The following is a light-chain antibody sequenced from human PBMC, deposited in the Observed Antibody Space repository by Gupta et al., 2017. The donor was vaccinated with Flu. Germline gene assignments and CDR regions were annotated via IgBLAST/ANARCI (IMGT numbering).Light chain of an antibody. V-gene: IGKV1-39*01. Sequence: DIQMTQSPSSLSASVGDRVTITCRASQSISTFLNWYQQKPGTAPKILIYGASSFLSGVPSRFSGGGSGTDFTLTISKVQPEDFATYYCQQTYSGSTFGQGTRLDI. CDR1: QSISTF. CDR3: QQTYSGST. J-gene: IGKJ5*01. CDR2: GAS.